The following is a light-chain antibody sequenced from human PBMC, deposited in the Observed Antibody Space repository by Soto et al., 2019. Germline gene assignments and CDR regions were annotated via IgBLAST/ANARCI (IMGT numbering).Light chain of an antibody. V-gene: IGKV3-15*01. CDR2: GAS. Sequence: EIVMTQSPATLSVSPGERATLSCRASQSVSSNLAWYQQKPGQAPRLLIYGASTRATGSPAGFSGSGSGTEFTLTISSLLSEDFAVYYCQQYNNWPPWTFGQGTKVEIK. CDR1: QSVSSN. CDR3: QQYNNWPPWT. J-gene: IGKJ1*01.